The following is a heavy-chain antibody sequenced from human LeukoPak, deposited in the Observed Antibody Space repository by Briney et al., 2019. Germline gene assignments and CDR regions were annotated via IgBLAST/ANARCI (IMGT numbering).Heavy chain of an antibody. CDR2: ISANGGST. Sequence: GGSLRLSCSASGFIIGDYAMHWVRQAPGKGLEYVSGISANGGSTYYADSVKGRFTISRDTSKNTLYLQVSSLRAEDTAMYYCVKDLYKGDSASWYFFHYWGQGTPVTVSS. CDR3: VKDLYKGDSASWYFFHY. D-gene: IGHD6-13*01. J-gene: IGHJ4*02. CDR1: GFIIGDYA. V-gene: IGHV3-64D*06.